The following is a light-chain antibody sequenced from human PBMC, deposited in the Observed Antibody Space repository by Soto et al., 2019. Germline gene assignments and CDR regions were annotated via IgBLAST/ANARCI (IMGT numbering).Light chain of an antibody. Sequence: DIVMMQSPDSLAVSLGGRATISCKSSQSVLYNYNNKNYLAWFRQKPGQPPEMLIYWASTRESGVPDRFSGSGSGTDFTLPISSLQADDVAVYYCQQYYTSPYNFGQGTKLEIK. J-gene: IGKJ2*01. V-gene: IGKV4-1*01. CDR2: WAS. CDR3: QQYYTSPYN. CDR1: QSVLYNYNNKNY.